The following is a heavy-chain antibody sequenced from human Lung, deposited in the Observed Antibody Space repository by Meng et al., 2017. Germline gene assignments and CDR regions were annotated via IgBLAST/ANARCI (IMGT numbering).Heavy chain of an antibody. D-gene: IGHD6-13*01. J-gene: IGHJ4*02. CDR1: GYTFPDYW. Sequence: VQSVQSGAEWKKPGASVKVSCKASGYTFPDYWLHWVRRAPGQGLEWMGRINPKSGDTHYAQRFQGRVTMTGDTSISTAYMELSGLRSDDTAMYYCARDEDISAAGKLFGDCWGQGTLVTVSS. CDR3: ARDEDISAAGKLFGDC. V-gene: IGHV1-2*06. CDR2: INPKSGDT.